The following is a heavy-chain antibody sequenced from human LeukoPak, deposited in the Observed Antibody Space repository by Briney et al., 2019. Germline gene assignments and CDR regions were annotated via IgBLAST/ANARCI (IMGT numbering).Heavy chain of an antibody. J-gene: IGHJ3*02. CDR3: TSCNQLPRAFDI. D-gene: IGHD2-2*01. CDR2: IRSKAYGGTT. Sequence: GGSLRLSCTASGVTCGGYARSWVRQAPGEGLEWGGCIRSKAYGGTTEYAPHVKGRLTISRDDSKSLAYLQITSLKTEDPAVYYCTSCNQLPRAFDIWGQGTMVTVSS. V-gene: IGHV3-49*04. CDR1: GVTCGGYA.